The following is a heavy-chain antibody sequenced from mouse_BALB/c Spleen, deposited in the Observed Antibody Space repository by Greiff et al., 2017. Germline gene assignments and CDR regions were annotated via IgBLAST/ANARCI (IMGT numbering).Heavy chain of an antibody. CDR3: ATSNYEDAMDY. V-gene: IGHV1-7*01. J-gene: IGHJ4*01. CDR1: GYTFTSYW. D-gene: IGHD2-5*01. CDR2: INPSTGYT. Sequence: QVQLKQSGAELAKPGASVKMSCKASGYTFTSYWMHWVKQRPGQGLEWIGYINPSTGYTEYNQKFKDKATLTADKSSSTAYMQLSSLTSEDSAVYYCATSNYEDAMDYWGQGTSVTVSS.